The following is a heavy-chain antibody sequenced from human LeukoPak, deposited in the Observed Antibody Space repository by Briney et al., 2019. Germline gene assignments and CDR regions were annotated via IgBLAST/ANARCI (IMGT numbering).Heavy chain of an antibody. V-gene: IGHV4-59*01. J-gene: IGHJ4*02. CDR3: ARVPSGWLVMDY. Sequence: SETLSLTCTVSGGSISSYYWSWIRQPPGKGLEWIGYIYYSGSTNYNPSLKSRVTISVDTSKNRFSLKLSSVTAADTAVYYCARVPSGWLVMDYWGQGTLVTVSS. CDR1: GGSISSYY. CDR2: IYYSGST. D-gene: IGHD6-19*01.